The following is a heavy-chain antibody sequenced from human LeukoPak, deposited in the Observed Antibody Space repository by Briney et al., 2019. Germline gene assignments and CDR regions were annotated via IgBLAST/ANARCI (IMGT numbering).Heavy chain of an antibody. CDR1: GGSISSYY. J-gene: IGHJ5*02. V-gene: IGHV4-59*01. Sequence: SETLSLTCSVSGGSISSYYWSWIRQPPGKGLEWIGYIYYSGSTNYNPSLKSRVTISVDTSKNQFSLKLSSVTAADTAVYYCARGITMVRTINWFDPWGQGTLVTVSS. CDR2: IYYSGST. CDR3: ARGITMVRTINWFDP. D-gene: IGHD3-10*01.